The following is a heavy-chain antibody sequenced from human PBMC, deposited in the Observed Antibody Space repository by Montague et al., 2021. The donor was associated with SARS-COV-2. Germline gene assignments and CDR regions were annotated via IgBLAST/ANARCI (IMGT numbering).Heavy chain of an antibody. J-gene: IGHJ4*02. CDR1: GFTFSSYS. Sequence: SLRLSCAASGFTFSSYSMNWARQAPGKGLEWVSAISGSGGSTYYADSVKGRFTISRDNSKNTLYLQMNSLRAEDTAVYYCAKDLHYDILTGYWDYWGQGTLVTVSS. D-gene: IGHD3-9*01. CDR3: AKDLHYDILTGYWDY. CDR2: ISGSGGST. V-gene: IGHV3-23*01.